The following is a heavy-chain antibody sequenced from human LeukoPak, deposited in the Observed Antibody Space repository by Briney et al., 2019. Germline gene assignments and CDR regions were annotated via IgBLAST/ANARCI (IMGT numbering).Heavy chain of an antibody. CDR3: ARNREYAFDI. J-gene: IGHJ3*02. V-gene: IGHV1-2*04. CDR2: INPNSGGT. Sequence: XXXXXGYTFXXYYMHXVRQAPGQGLEWMGWINPNSGGTNYAQKFQGWVTMTRDTSISTAYMELSRLRSDDTAVYYCARNREYAFDIWGQGTMVTVSS. CDR1: GYTFXXYY.